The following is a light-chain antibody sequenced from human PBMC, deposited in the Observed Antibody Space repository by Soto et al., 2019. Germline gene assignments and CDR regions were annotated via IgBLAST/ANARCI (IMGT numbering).Light chain of an antibody. J-gene: IGKJ1*01. V-gene: IGKV3-20*01. Sequence: EIVLTQSPGTLSLSPGERTTLSCRDSQSISSSDLAWYQQKPGQAPRLLVYGASSRATGIPDRFSGSGSGTDFTLTISRLEPEDFALYYCQQYSSTFWTLGQGTKVEIK. CDR3: QQYSSTFWT. CDR2: GAS. CDR1: QSISSSD.